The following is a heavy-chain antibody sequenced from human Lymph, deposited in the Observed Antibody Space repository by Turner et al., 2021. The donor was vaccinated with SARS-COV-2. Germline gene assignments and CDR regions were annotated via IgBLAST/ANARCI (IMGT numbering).Heavy chain of an antibody. CDR1: GFTFSSYA. J-gene: IGHJ4*02. D-gene: IGHD3-22*01. Sequence: EVRLLESGGGLVQPGGSLRLSCAASGFTFSSYAMRWVRQAPGKGLQWVSTISGSGGSTYYADSVKGRFTISRDKSKNTLYLQMNSLRAEDTAVYYCAKNEMAMIVVVITLFDYWGQGTLVTVSS. V-gene: IGHV3-23*01. CDR3: AKNEMAMIVVVITLFDY. CDR2: ISGSGGST.